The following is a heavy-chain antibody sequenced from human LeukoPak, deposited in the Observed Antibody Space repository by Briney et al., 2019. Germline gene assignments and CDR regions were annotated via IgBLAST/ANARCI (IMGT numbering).Heavy chain of an antibody. J-gene: IGHJ3*02. D-gene: IGHD6-19*01. Sequence: GGSLRLSCAASGFTFSSYAMSWVRQAPGKGLEWVSAISGSGGSTYYADSMKGRFTISRDNSKNTLYLQMNSLRAEDTAVYYCAREQWLVPGVIWGQGTMVTVSS. CDR1: GFTFSSYA. CDR3: AREQWLVPGVI. V-gene: IGHV3-23*01. CDR2: ISGSGGST.